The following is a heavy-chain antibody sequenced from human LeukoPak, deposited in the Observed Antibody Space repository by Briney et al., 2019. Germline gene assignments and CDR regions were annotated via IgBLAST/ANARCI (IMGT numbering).Heavy chain of an antibody. J-gene: IGHJ5*02. CDR2: IYYSGST. V-gene: IGHV4-59*01. CDR3: ARGSSSGYFYGNWFDP. CDR1: GGSISSYY. Sequence: SETLSLTCTVSGGSISSYYWSWIRQPPGKGLEWIGYIYYSGSTNYNPSLKSRVTISVDTSKNQFSLKLSSVTAADTAVYYCARGSSSGYFYGNWFDPWGQGTLVTVSS. D-gene: IGHD3-22*01.